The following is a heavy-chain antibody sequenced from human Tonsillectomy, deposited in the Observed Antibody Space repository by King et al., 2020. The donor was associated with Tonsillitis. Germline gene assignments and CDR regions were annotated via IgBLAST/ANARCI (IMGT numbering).Heavy chain of an antibody. D-gene: IGHD5-12*01. CDR3: AKDHVATMPRDAFDF. CDR1: GYSFSSYA. J-gene: IGHJ3*01. CDR2: IIGSGGST. Sequence: VQLVESGGGLVQPGGSLRLSCAASGYSFSSYAMSWVRQAPGKGLVWVSAIIGSGGSTYSADSVKGRFTISRDNSKHTLYLQMNSLRVEDTAVYYCAKDHVATMPRDAFDFWRQGTMVTVSS. V-gene: IGHV3-23*04.